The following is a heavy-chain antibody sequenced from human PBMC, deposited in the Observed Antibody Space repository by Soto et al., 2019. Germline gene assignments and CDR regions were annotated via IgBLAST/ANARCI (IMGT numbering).Heavy chain of an antibody. Sequence: SETLSLTCAVYGGSFSGYYWSWIRQPPGKGLEWIGEINHSGSTNYNPSLKSRVTISVDTSKKQFSLKLSSVTAADTAVYYCARGGYDITGTQHGHYYFDSLGKAILVSV. CDR2: INHSGST. CDR1: GGSFSGYY. V-gene: IGHV4-34*01. J-gene: IGHJ4*02. CDR3: ARGGYDITGTQHGHYYFDS. D-gene: IGHD1-20*01.